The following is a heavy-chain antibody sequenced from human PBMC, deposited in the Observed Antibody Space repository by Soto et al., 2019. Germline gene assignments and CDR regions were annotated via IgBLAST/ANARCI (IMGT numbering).Heavy chain of an antibody. D-gene: IGHD4-17*01. CDR2: IIPILGIA. V-gene: IGHV1-69*02. CDR1: GVTFSSST. J-gene: IGHJ5*02. Sequence: QVQLVQSGAEVKKPGSSVKVSCKASGVTFSSSTISWVRQAPGQGLEWMGRIIPILGIANYAQKFQGRVTITADKSTSTAYMELSSLRAEETAVYYCAGTLDDYPPWGQGTLVTVSS. CDR3: AGTLDDYPP.